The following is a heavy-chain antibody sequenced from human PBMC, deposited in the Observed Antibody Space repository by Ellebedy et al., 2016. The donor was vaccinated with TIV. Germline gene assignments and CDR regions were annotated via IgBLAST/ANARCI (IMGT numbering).Heavy chain of an antibody. CDR2: INHSGST. CDR1: GGSFSGYY. CDR3: ARFAGMTPIDY. V-gene: IGHV4-34*01. Sequence: SETLSLTXAVYGGSFSGYYWSWIRQPPGKGLEWIGEINHSGSTNYNPSLKSRVTISVDTSKNQFSLKLSSVTAADTAVYYCARFAGMTPIDYWGQGTLVTVSS. J-gene: IGHJ4*02. D-gene: IGHD6-13*01.